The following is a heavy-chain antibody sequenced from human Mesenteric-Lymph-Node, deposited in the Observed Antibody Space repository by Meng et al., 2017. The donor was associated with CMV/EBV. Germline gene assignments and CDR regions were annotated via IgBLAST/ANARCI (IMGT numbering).Heavy chain of an antibody. V-gene: IGHV4-31*02. CDR1: SISSGGSY. CDR3: ARTYCTSTSCPFWYLDL. CDR2: IFYSGYN. Sequence: SISSGGSYWSWIRHHPGKGLEWIGYIFYSGYNYYNPSLRSRVTISVDTSKNQFSLKLTSVPAADTAVYYCARTYCTSTSCPFWYLDLWGLGTLVTVSS. J-gene: IGHJ2*01. D-gene: IGHD2-2*01.